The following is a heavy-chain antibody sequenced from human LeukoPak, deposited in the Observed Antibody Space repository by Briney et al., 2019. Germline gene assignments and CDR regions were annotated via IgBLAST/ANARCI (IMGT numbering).Heavy chain of an antibody. Sequence: SETLSLTCTVSGGSISGNYWSWIRQPPGQGLEWIAYIHSSGYTNYNPSLKRRFTISVDTSNNQFSLTVTSVTAADTAMYYCTKRQGPTSGSYDYFDPWGQGALVTVSS. CDR1: GGSISGNY. J-gene: IGHJ5*02. V-gene: IGHV4-4*09. CDR3: TKRQGPTSGSYDYFDP. D-gene: IGHD1-26*01. CDR2: IHSSGYT.